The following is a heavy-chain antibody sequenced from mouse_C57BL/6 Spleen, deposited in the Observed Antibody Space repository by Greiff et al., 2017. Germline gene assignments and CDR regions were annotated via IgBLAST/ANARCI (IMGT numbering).Heavy chain of an antibody. Sequence: EVHLVESGGDLVKPGGSLKLSCAASGFTFSSYGMSWVRQTPDKRLEWVATISSGGSYTYYPDSVKWRFTISRDNAKNTLYLQMSSLKSEDTAMYYCARHYGSSYYFDYWGQGTTLTVSS. D-gene: IGHD1-1*01. CDR1: GFTFSSYG. V-gene: IGHV5-6*01. J-gene: IGHJ2*01. CDR2: ISSGGSYT. CDR3: ARHYGSSYYFDY.